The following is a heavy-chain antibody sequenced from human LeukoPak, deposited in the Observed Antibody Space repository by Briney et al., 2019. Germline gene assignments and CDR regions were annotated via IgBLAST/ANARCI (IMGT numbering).Heavy chain of an antibody. Sequence: PSETLSLTCTVSGGSISSGDYYWSWIRQPPGKGLEWIGYIYYSGSTYYNPSLKSRVTISVDTSKNQFSLKLSSVTAADTAVYYCARVLGYSSGFDAFDIWGQGTMVTVSS. V-gene: IGHV4-30-4*01. CDR1: GGSISSGDYY. D-gene: IGHD6-19*01. J-gene: IGHJ3*02. CDR2: IYYSGST. CDR3: ARVLGYSSGFDAFDI.